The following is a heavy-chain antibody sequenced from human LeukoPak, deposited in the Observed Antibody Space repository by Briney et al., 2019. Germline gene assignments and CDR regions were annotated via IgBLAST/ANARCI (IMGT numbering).Heavy chain of an antibody. V-gene: IGHV3-30*18. CDR1: GFTFSSYG. Sequence: GRSLRLSCAASGFTFSSYGMHWVRQAPGKGLEWVAVISYDGSNKYYADSVKGRFTISRDNSKNPLYLQMNSLRAEDTAVYYCAKPRGYSYGDFDYWGQGTLVTVSS. CDR2: ISYDGSNK. J-gene: IGHJ4*02. CDR3: AKPRGYSYGDFDY. D-gene: IGHD5-18*01.